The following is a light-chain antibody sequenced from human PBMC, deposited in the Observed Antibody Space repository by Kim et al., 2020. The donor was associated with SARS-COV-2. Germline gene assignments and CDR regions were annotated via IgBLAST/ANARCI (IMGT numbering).Light chain of an antibody. Sequence: AIQLTQSPSSLSASVGDRVTITCRASQGISSALAWYQQKPGKAPNLLIYDASSLETGVPFRFSGSGSGTDFTLTISSLQPEDFATYYCQQFNNFPHTFGQGTKLEI. CDR1: QGISSA. V-gene: IGKV1D-13*01. CDR2: DAS. CDR3: QQFNNFPHT. J-gene: IGKJ2*01.